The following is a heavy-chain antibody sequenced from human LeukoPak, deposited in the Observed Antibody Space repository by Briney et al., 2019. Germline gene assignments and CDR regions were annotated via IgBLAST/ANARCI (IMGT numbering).Heavy chain of an antibody. V-gene: IGHV4-59*08. CDR2: IYYSGST. CDR1: GGSISSYY. Sequence: SETRSLTCTVSGGSISSYYWSWIRQPPGKGLEWIGYIYYSGSTNYNPSLESRVTISVDTSKNQFSLKLSSVTAADTAVYYCARHVYGSGSSNWFDPWGQGTLVTVSS. J-gene: IGHJ5*02. D-gene: IGHD3-10*01. CDR3: ARHVYGSGSSNWFDP.